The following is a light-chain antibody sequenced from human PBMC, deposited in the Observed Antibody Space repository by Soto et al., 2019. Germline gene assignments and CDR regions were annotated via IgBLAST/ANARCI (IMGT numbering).Light chain of an antibody. CDR3: GSYTISSTLMI. V-gene: IGLV2-14*03. CDR1: PSDTGAYNY. Sequence: QSALTQPASVSGSPGQSITISCSGTPSDTGAYNYVSWYQHLPGKAPKVIIYDVTNRPSGVSSRFSGSKSGTTASLTISGLQAEDEANYYCGSYTISSTLMIFGGGTKLTVL. CDR2: DVT. J-gene: IGLJ2*01.